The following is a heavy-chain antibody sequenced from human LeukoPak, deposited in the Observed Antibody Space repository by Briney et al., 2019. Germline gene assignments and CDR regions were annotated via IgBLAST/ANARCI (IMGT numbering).Heavy chain of an antibody. CDR1: GFTFSSYS. V-gene: IGHV3-21*01. Sequence: PGGSLRLSCAASGFTFSSYSMNWVRHAPGKGLEWVSSISSSSSYIYYADSVKGRFTISRDNAKNSLYLQMSSLRAEDTAVYYCARGRRIAAAGLYYFDYWGQGTLVTVSS. J-gene: IGHJ4*02. D-gene: IGHD6-13*01. CDR3: ARGRRIAAAGLYYFDY. CDR2: ISSSSSYI.